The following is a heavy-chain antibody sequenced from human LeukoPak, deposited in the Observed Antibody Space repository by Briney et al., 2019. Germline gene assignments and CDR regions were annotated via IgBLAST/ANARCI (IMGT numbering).Heavy chain of an antibody. J-gene: IGHJ4*02. CDR2: IYYSGST. CDR3: ATGGSGALDY. V-gene: IGHV4-39*07. D-gene: IGHD3-10*01. Sequence: SETLSLTCTVSGGSISSSSYYWGWIRQPPGKGLEWIGSIYYSGSTYYNPSLKSRVTISVDKSKNQFSLKLSSVTAADTAVYYCATGGSGALDYWGQGTLVTVSS. CDR1: GGSISSSSYY.